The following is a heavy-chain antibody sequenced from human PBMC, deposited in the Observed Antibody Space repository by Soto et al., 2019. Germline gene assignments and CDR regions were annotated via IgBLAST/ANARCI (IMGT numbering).Heavy chain of an antibody. CDR1: GFTSDDYA. D-gene: IGHD5-12*01. CDR3: AKGKLVATIPSGWGYYMDV. CDR2: IAWTGGST. Sequence: EVQLVESGGDLVQPGRSLRLSCAASGFTSDDYAMHWVRQAPGKGLEWVSGIAWTGGSTGYADSVKGRFTISRDSAKNSLYLQMNSLRTEDTALYYWAKGKLVATIPSGWGYYMDVWGKGTTVTVSS. V-gene: IGHV3-9*02. J-gene: IGHJ6*03.